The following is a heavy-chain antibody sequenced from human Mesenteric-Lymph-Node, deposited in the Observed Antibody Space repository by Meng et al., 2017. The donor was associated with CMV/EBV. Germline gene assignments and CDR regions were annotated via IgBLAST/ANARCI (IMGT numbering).Heavy chain of an antibody. J-gene: IGHJ4*02. D-gene: IGHD4-23*01. CDR1: AGTLSSYA. V-gene: IGHV1-69*10. CDR3: STTAVGDVYNFDY. Sequence: CKTSAGTLSSYAMNWVRQAPGQGLEWMGAITPFLDVTNYAQKFQGRITIIADSSAATVYMEMSNLRSDDTAVYYCSTTAVGDVYNFDYWGQGTLVTVSS. CDR2: ITPFLDVT.